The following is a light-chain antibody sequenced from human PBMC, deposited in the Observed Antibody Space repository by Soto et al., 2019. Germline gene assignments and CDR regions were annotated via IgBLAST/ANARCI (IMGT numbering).Light chain of an antibody. CDR3: QQYNSYSSWT. V-gene: IGKV1-5*01. CDR2: DVS. CDR1: QNINFY. Sequence: DIQMTQSPSTLSASVGDRVTITCRASQNINFYLAWYQQKPGKAPQILLFDVSRLARGVPSRFSGSGSGTEFTLTISSLQPDDFATYYCQQYNSYSSWTFGLGTKVDI. J-gene: IGKJ1*01.